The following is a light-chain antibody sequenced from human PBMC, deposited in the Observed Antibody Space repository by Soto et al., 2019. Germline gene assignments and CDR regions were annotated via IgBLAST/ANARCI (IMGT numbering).Light chain of an antibody. J-gene: IGKJ4*01. CDR2: GAS. V-gene: IGKV3-15*01. Sequence: EIQMTQSPATLSVSPGDRATLSCRASQSVSSNLAWYQQKPGQAPRLLIYGASTRATGIPARFSGSGSGTEFTLTISSLQSEDFAAYYCQQYYNWPSLTFGGGTKVEIK. CDR3: QQYYNWPSLT. CDR1: QSVSSN.